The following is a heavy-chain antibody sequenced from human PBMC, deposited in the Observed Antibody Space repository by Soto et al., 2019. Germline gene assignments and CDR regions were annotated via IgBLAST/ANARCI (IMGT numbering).Heavy chain of an antibody. CDR1: GYTFTGYY. D-gene: IGHD3-22*01. CDR3: ARAKWFRYYGMDV. J-gene: IGHJ6*02. V-gene: IGHV1-2*04. Sequence: AASVKVSCKASGYTFTGYYMHWVRQAPGQGLEWMGWINPNSGGTNYAQKFQGWVTMTRDTSISTAYMELSRLRSDDTAVYYCARAKWFRYYGMDVWGQGTTVTVSS. CDR2: INPNSGGT.